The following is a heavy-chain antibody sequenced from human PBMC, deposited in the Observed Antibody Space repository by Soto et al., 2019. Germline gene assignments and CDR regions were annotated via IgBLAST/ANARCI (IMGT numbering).Heavy chain of an antibody. CDR3: ARAMVYAQPFDP. CDR1: GGSFSGYY. J-gene: IGHJ5*02. D-gene: IGHD2-8*01. Sequence: SETQSLTCAVYGGSFSGYYWSWIRQPPGKGLEWIGEINHSGSTNYNPSLKSRVTISVDTSKNQFSLKLSSVTAADTAVYYCARAMVYAQPFDPWGQGTLVTVSS. V-gene: IGHV4-34*01. CDR2: INHSGST.